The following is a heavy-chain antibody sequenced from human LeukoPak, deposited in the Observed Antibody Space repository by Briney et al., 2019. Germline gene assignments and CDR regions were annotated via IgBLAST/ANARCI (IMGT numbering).Heavy chain of an antibody. CDR3: AREIPPQVRGSGYYAWFDP. Sequence: SETLSLTCAVYGGSFSSYYWGWIRQPPGKGLEWIGSIYYSGSTYYNPSLKRRVTISVDTSKNQFSLKLSSVTAADTAVYYCAREIPPQVRGSGYYAWFDPWGQGTLVTVSS. D-gene: IGHD3-22*01. CDR1: GGSFSSYY. V-gene: IGHV4-39*07. CDR2: IYYSGST. J-gene: IGHJ5*02.